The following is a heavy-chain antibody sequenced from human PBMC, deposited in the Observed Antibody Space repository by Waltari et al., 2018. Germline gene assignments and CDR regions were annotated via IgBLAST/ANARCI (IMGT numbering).Heavy chain of an antibody. CDR2: IYYTGST. CDR1: SGSISSHY. J-gene: IGHJ4*02. V-gene: IGHV4-59*11. CDR3: ARGEPSHYYDSSGYYGPFDY. D-gene: IGHD3-22*01. Sequence: QVQLQESGPGLVKPSEPLSLTCTVSSGSISSHYWSWIRQPPGKGLEWIGYIYYTGSTNCNPSLKSRVTISVDTSKNQFSLKLRSVTAADTAVYYCARGEPSHYYDSSGYYGPFDYWGQGTLVTVSS.